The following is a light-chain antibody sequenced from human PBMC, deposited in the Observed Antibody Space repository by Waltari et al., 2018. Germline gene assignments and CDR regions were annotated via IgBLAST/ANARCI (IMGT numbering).Light chain of an antibody. Sequence: QHLPGAAPRLLIYRNDQRPSGVPDRFSASKSDASASASLAITGLQPGDEGDYFCASYDDSLNGVIFGGGTKLTVL. V-gene: IGLV1-44*01. CDR2: RND. J-gene: IGLJ2*01. CDR3: ASYDDSLNGVI.